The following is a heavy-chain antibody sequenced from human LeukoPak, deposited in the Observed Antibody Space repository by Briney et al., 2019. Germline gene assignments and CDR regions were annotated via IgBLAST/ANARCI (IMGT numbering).Heavy chain of an antibody. CDR3: AKEEPPVEMATVPGKGFDY. D-gene: IGHD5-24*01. V-gene: IGHV3-33*06. Sequence: GRSPRLSCAASGFTFSSYGMHWVRQAPGKGLEWVAVIWYDGSNKYYVDSVKGRFTISRDNSKNTLYLQMNSLRAEDTAVYYCAKEEPPVEMATVPGKGFDYWGQGTLVTVSS. CDR1: GFTFSSYG. CDR2: IWYDGSNK. J-gene: IGHJ4*02.